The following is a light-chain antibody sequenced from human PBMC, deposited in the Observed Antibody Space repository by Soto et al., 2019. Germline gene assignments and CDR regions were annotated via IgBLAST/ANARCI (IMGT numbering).Light chain of an antibody. CDR2: EVS. CDR3: TSFTATSTYV. V-gene: IGLV2-14*01. CDR1: GSDVGYYNY. Sequence: QSALTQPACVSGSPGQSITISCTGTGSDVGYYNYVSWYQHHPGKAPKLMIYEVSNRPSGVSNRFSGSKSGNTASLTTSGLQAEDEADYYCTSFTATSTYVFGTGTKVTVL. J-gene: IGLJ1*01.